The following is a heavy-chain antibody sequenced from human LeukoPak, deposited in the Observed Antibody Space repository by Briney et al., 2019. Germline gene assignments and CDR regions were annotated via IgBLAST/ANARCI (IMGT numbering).Heavy chain of an antibody. CDR1: GFTFSIYW. CDR2: IKQDGSEK. Sequence: GGSLRLSCAASGFTFSIYWMSWVRQAPGKGLEWVANIKQDGSEKYYVDSVKGRFTISRDNAKNSLYLQMNSLRAEDTAVYYCARIGRWRSVVAAYGDYWGQGTLVTVSS. D-gene: IGHD2-15*01. V-gene: IGHV3-7*01. J-gene: IGHJ4*02. CDR3: ARIGRWRSVVAAYGDY.